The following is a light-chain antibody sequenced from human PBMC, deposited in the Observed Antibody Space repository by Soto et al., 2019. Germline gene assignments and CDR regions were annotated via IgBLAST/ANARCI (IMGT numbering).Light chain of an antibody. CDR1: QSVLYSSNNKNY. CDR2: WAS. CDR3: QHYYSTPYT. V-gene: IGKV4-1*01. J-gene: IGKJ2*01. Sequence: DIVMTQSPDSLAVSLGERATINCKSSQSVLYSSNNKNYLAWYQQQPGQPPKLLIYWASTREFGVPDRLSGSGSGTDFTLTISILQAEDVSVYYCQHYYSTPYTFGQGTKLEIK.